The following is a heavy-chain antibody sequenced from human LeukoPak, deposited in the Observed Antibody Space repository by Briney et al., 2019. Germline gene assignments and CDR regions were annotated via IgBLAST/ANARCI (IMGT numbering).Heavy chain of an antibody. CDR1: GGSISSYY. J-gene: IGHJ4*02. CDR3: ARVDCSGGSCYSVHY. CDR2: IYYSGST. Sequence: PSETLSLTCTVSGGSISSYYWSWIRQPPGKGLEWIGYIYYSGSTNYNPSLKSRVTMSVDTSKNQFSLKLSSVTAADTAVYYCARVDCSGGSCYSVHYWGQGTLVTVSS. D-gene: IGHD2-15*01. V-gene: IGHV4-59*12.